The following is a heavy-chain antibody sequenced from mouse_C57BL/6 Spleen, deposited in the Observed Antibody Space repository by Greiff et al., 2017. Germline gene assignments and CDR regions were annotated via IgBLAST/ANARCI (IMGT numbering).Heavy chain of an antibody. D-gene: IGHD3-2*02. CDR3: ATYSSGYVGY. V-gene: IGHV5-16*01. CDR2: INYDGSST. J-gene: IGHJ2*01. Sequence: EVKLMESEGGLVQPGSSMKLSCTASGFTFSDYYMAWVRQVPEKGLEWVANINYDGSSTYYLDSLKSRFIISRDNAKNILYLQMSSLKSEDTATYYCATYSSGYVGYWGQGTTLTVSS. CDR1: GFTFSDYY.